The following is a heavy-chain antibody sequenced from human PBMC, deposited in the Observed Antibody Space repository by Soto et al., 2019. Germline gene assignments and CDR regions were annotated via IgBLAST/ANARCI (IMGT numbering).Heavy chain of an antibody. Sequence: QVQLVESGGGVVQPGRSLRLSCAASGFTFSSYGMHWVRQAPGKGLEWVAVISYDGSNKYYADSVKGRFTISRDNSKNTRYLQMNSLRAEDKAVYYCAKDGQLGFYYYYYGMDVWGQGTTGTVSS. J-gene: IGHJ6*02. CDR3: AKDGQLGFYYYYYGMDV. D-gene: IGHD6-6*01. CDR2: ISYDGSNK. V-gene: IGHV3-30*18. CDR1: GFTFSSYG.